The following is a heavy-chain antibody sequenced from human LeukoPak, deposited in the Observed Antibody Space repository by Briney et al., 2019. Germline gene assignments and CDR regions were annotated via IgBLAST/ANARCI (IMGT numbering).Heavy chain of an antibody. CDR1: GGSISSYY. J-gene: IGHJ4*02. D-gene: IGHD6-13*01. Sequence: SETLSLTCTVSGGSISSYYWSWIRQPPGKGLEWIGYIYYSGSTNYNPSLKSRVTISVDTSKNQFSLKLSSVTAADTAVYYCARQTGGIAAAGKGTFDYWGQGTLVTVSS. V-gene: IGHV4-59*08. CDR3: ARQTGGIAAAGKGTFDY. CDR2: IYYSGST.